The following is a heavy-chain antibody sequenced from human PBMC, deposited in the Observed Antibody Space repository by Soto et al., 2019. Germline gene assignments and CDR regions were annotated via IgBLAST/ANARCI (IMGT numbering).Heavy chain of an antibody. V-gene: IGHV3-9*01. CDR1: GFTFESYA. Sequence: EVQLVESGGGSVQPGRSLRLSCVASGFTFESYAMHWVRQVPGKGLEWVSGISWNSGSIGYEDSVKGRFTISRDNAQKSLYLEMNSLRVEYTAFYYCVKDIHEQWLVSLFEYWGQGALVTVSS. CDR3: VKDIHEQWLVSLFEY. D-gene: IGHD6-19*01. CDR2: ISWNSGSI. J-gene: IGHJ4*02.